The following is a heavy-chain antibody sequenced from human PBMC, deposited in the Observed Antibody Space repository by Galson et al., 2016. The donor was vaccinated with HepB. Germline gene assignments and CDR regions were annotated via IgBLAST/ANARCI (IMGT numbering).Heavy chain of an antibody. J-gene: IGHJ4*02. CDR2: INSDGSST. V-gene: IGHV3-74*01. D-gene: IGHD3-10*01. CDR1: GFTFSKYW. Sequence: SLRLPCAASGFTFSKYWMHWVRQAPGKGLVWVSRINSDGSSTSYADSVKGRFTISRDNAKNTLSLQMSSLRVENTAVYYCARSSGSGVDYWGQGTMVTVSS. CDR3: ARSSGSGVDY.